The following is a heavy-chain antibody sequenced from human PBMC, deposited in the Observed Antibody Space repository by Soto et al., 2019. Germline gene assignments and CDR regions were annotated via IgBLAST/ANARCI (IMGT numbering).Heavy chain of an antibody. CDR2: SRNKAKSYTT. CDR1: GLTFSDHY. D-gene: IGHD1-7*01. Sequence: EVQLVESGGVLVQPGGSLRLSCVASGLTFSDHYMDWVRQAPGKGLEWVGRSRNKAKSYTTDYAASVKGRLTISRYDSKSSVYLHMNRLETEDTAVYDCVRAERSGTTHFDYWGQGTLVTVSS. CDR3: VRAERSGTTHFDY. J-gene: IGHJ4*02. V-gene: IGHV3-72*01.